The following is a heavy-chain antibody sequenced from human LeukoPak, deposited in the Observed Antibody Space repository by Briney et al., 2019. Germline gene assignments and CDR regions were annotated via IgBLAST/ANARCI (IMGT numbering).Heavy chain of an antibody. CDR1: GGSISSGDYY. CDR2: IYYSGST. J-gene: IGHJ4*02. D-gene: IGHD2-15*01. CDR3: ARAQGYCSGGGCSVFGPIDY. V-gene: IGHV4-30-4*01. Sequence: PSETLSLTCTVSGGSISSGDYYWSWLRQPPGKGLEWIGYIYYSGSTYYNPSLKSRITISVDTSKNQFSLKLSSVTAADTAVYYCARAQGYCSGGGCSVFGPIDYWGQGTLVTVSS.